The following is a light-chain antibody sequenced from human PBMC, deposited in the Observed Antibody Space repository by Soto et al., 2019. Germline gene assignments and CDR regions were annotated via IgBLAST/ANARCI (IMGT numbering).Light chain of an antibody. Sequence: DIQMTQSPSTLSASVGDRVTITCRASQSISSYLAWYQQKPGIAPKVLIYKASSLESEVPSRFSGSGSGTEFTLTISSLQPDNLATYYSQQYHSYPLTFGGGTKVEIK. J-gene: IGKJ4*01. CDR3: QQYHSYPLT. CDR2: KAS. CDR1: QSISSY. V-gene: IGKV1-5*03.